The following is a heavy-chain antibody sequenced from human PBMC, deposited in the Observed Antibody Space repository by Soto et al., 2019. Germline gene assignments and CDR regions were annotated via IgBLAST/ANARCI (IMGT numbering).Heavy chain of an antibody. Sequence: SETLSLTCAVYGGSFSGYYWSWIRQPPGKGLEWIGEINHSGSTNYNPSLKSRVTISVDTSKNQFSLKLSSVTAADTAVYYCARCPTRRYCSSTSCLKGVKYYYYGMDVWGQGTTVTVS. CDR3: ARCPTRRYCSSTSCLKGVKYYYYGMDV. CDR2: INHSGST. J-gene: IGHJ6*02. V-gene: IGHV4-34*01. D-gene: IGHD2-2*01. CDR1: GGSFSGYY.